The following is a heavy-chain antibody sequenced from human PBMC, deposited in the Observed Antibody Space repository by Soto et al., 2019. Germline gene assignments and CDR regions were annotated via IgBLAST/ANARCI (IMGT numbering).Heavy chain of an antibody. V-gene: IGHV3-53*02. CDR3: ARNQPVTTIGY. CDR1: GFPVINDY. J-gene: IGHJ4*02. D-gene: IGHD4-17*01. Sequence: EVQLVETGGGLIQLGGSLGFSCAASGFPVINDYMSWVRQAPGKGLACVSIIYSGGTTYYADSVRGRFTIARDHSKNTLYLQMNSLRADDTAVYFCARNQPVTTIGYWGQGTLVTVSS. CDR2: IYSGGTT.